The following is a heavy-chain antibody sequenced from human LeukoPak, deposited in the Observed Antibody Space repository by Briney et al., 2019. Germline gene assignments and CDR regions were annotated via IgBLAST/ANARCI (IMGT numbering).Heavy chain of an antibody. V-gene: IGHV3-23*01. CDR1: GFTFSSYS. J-gene: IGHJ4*02. CDR2: ISGSGGST. D-gene: IGHD2-15*01. CDR3: ARDLISGPATHDS. Sequence: AGGSLRLSCAASGFTFSSYSMNWVRQAPGKGLEWVSAISGSGGSTYYADSVKGRFTISRDNSKNTLYLQMNSLRVEDTAVYYCARDLISGPATHDSWGQGALVTVSS.